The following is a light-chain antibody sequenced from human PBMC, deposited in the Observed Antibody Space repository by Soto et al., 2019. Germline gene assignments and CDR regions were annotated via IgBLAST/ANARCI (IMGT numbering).Light chain of an antibody. CDR2: DAS. CDR3: QQYNSYSPT. V-gene: IGKV1-5*01. CDR1: QSISSW. Sequence: EIHMTQSPSTLSKSVGHKVNITCXASQSISSWLAWYQQKPGKAPKLLIYDASSLESGVPSRFSGSGSGTEFTLTISTLQPEDFATYYCQQYNSYSPTFGQGTKVDIK. J-gene: IGKJ1*01.